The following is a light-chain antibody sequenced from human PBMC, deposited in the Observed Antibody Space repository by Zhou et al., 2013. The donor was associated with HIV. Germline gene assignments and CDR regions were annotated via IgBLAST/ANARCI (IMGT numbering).Light chain of an antibody. Sequence: NVLTQSPATLSLFPGERATLSCRASQSVSRSLAWYQHKPGQAPRLVIYDASNRAPGIPPRFSGSGSGTDFTLIISSLEPEDFAVYSCQQYGDSQAYTFGQGTKLEIK. CDR2: DAS. CDR1: QSVSRS. CDR3: QQYGDSQAYT. V-gene: IGKV3-11*01. J-gene: IGKJ2*01.